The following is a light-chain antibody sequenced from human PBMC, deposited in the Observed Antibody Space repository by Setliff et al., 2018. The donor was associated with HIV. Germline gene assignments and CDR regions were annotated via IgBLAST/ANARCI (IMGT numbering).Light chain of an antibody. Sequence: QSVLTQPASVSGSPGQSITISCTGTSSDVGGYNYVSWYQQHPGKAPKLIIYEVTNRPSGVSYRFPGSKSGNTASLTISGLQAEDEADYYCSSFTTTNALDVFGTGTKVTVL. J-gene: IGLJ1*01. CDR1: SSDVGGYNY. CDR2: EVT. CDR3: SSFTTTNALDV. V-gene: IGLV2-14*01.